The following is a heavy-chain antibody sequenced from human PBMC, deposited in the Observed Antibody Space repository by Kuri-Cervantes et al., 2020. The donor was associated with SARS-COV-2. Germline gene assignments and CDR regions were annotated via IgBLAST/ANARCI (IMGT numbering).Heavy chain of an antibody. CDR1: GYTFSTYG. J-gene: IGHJ5*02. Sequence: ASVKVSCKASGYTFSTYGISWVRQAPGQGLEWMGWISAYNGNTNYAQNLQGRVTMTTDTSTNTAYMELRSLRSDDTAVYYCARDLGWPVVGWFDPWGQGTLVPVAS. CDR3: ARDLGWPVVGWFDP. V-gene: IGHV1-18*01. CDR2: ISAYNGNT. D-gene: IGHD2-15*01.